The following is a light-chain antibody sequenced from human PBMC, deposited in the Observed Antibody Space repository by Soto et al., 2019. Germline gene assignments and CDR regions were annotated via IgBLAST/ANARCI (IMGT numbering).Light chain of an antibody. Sequence: DIQMTQSPSTLSASVGDRFSITFRASQSISNWLAWYQQKPGKAPKLLIYDASTLESGVPSRFSGSGSGTEFILTISSLQPDDFATYYCQQYHSYSTFGQGTKVDI. CDR1: QSISNW. V-gene: IGKV1-5*01. CDR3: QQYHSYST. J-gene: IGKJ1*01. CDR2: DAS.